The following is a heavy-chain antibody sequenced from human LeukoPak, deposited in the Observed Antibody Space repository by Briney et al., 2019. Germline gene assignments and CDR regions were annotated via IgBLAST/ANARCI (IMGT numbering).Heavy chain of an antibody. Sequence: ASVKVSCKASGYTFTSYGISWVRQAPGQGLEWMGWISAYNGSTNYAQKLQGRVTMTTDTSTSTAYMELRSLRSDDTAVYYCARDSSLYCSSTSCYNPFDYWGQGTLVTVSS. V-gene: IGHV1-18*01. J-gene: IGHJ4*02. CDR1: GYTFTSYG. CDR3: ARDSSLYCSSTSCYNPFDY. D-gene: IGHD2-2*02. CDR2: ISAYNGST.